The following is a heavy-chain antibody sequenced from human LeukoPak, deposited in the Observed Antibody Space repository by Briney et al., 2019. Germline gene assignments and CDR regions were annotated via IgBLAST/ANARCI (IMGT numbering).Heavy chain of an antibody. CDR1: GFTFSSYW. D-gene: IGHD2-15*01. J-gene: IGHJ5*02. CDR2: IKQDGSEK. Sequence: GGSLRLSCAASGFTFSSYWMSWVRQAPGKGLEWVANIKQDGSEKYYVDSVKGRFTISRDNAKSTVYLQMNSLRAEDTAVYYCAKAHRINIVVVVAATRGYNWFDPWGQGTLVTVSS. CDR3: AKAHRINIVVVVAATRGYNWFDP. V-gene: IGHV3-7*05.